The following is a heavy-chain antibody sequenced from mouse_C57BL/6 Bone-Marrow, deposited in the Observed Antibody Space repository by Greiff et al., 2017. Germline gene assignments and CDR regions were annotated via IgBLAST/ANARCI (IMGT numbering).Heavy chain of an antibody. J-gene: IGHJ4*01. CDR1: GYTFTSYG. D-gene: IGHD1-1*01. Sequence: QVHVKQSGAELARPGASVKLSCKASGYTFTSYGISWVKQRTGQGLEWIGEIYPRIGNTYYNEKFKGKATLTADKSSSTAYMELRSLTSEDSAVYFCAMVYYASSRPRAMDYWGQGTSVTVSS. CDR2: IYPRIGNT. CDR3: AMVYYASSRPRAMDY. V-gene: IGHV1-81*01.